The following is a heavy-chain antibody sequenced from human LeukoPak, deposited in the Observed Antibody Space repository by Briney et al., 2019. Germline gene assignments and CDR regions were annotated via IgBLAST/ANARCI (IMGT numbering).Heavy chain of an antibody. CDR2: IRYDGSNK. CDR1: GFTFSSYG. J-gene: IGHJ4*02. CDR3: AKDANYYDSSGIDY. Sequence: GGSLRLSCAAPGFTFSSYGMHWVRQAPGKGLEWVAFIRYDGSNKYYADSVKGRFTISRDNSKNTLYLQMNSLRAEDTAVYYCAKDANYYDSSGIDYWGQGTLVTVS. V-gene: IGHV3-30*02. D-gene: IGHD3-22*01.